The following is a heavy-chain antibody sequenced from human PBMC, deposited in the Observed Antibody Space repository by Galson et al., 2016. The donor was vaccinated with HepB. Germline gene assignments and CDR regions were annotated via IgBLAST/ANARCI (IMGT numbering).Heavy chain of an antibody. V-gene: IGHV5-51*01. J-gene: IGHJ4*02. CDR2: IYPGDSET. D-gene: IGHD6-19*01. CDR3: ARQRGVGGWYFDA. Sequence: QSGAEVKKPGESLKISCKGSGYGFTSYWLGWVRQMPGKGLEWMGVIYPGDSETTYSPSFRGQVTMPVDKSISTAYLQWSSLKASDSAMYFCARQRGVGGWYFDAWGQGTLVTVSS. CDR1: GYGFTSYW.